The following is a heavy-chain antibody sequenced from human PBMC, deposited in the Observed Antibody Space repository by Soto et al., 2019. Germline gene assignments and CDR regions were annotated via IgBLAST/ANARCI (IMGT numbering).Heavy chain of an antibody. CDR1: GGSFSGYY. D-gene: IGHD3-9*01. CDR3: ARESHDILAGTPWVWYFDL. J-gene: IGHJ2*01. V-gene: IGHV4-34*01. CDR2: INDRGSL. Sequence: QVQLQQWGAGPLRPLETLSLTCGVSGGSFSGYYWAWIRQSPGKGLEWIGEINDRGSLNYNPYLKSLVSISVDTSKNHYSLSLRSVTAADTAVYYCARESHDILAGTPWVWYFDLWGRGTLVTVSS.